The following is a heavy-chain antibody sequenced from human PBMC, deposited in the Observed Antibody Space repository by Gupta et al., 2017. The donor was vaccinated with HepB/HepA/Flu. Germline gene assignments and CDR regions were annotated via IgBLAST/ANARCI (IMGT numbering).Heavy chain of an antibody. CDR1: GFTFSSCA. V-gene: IGHV3-23*01. Sequence: EVQLLESGGGLVQPGGSLRLSGAGSGFTFSSCAMSWVRPAPGKGLEWVSAISGSGGSTYYADSVKGRFTISRDNSKNTLYLQMNSLRAEDTAVYYCAIMALCGGDCHDAFDIWGQGTMVTVSS. CDR2: ISGSGGST. D-gene: IGHD2-21*01. J-gene: IGHJ3*02. CDR3: AIMALCGGDCHDAFDI.